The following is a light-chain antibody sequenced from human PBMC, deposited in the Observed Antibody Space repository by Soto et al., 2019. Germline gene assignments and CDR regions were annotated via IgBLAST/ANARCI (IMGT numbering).Light chain of an antibody. CDR1: QSIRSF. Sequence: DIQMTQSPSSLSASVGDRVTITCRTSQSIRSFLNWYQQKPGTVPKLLISSYSTLESRVPSRFSGGGSGTDFTLTISNLQPEDFATYFCQQNYLSPWTFGPGTRGEIK. J-gene: IGKJ1*01. V-gene: IGKV1-39*01. CDR2: SYS. CDR3: QQNYLSPWT.